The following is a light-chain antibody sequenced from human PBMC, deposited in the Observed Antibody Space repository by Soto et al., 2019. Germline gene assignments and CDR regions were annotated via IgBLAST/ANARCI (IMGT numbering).Light chain of an antibody. CDR2: KAS. V-gene: IGKV1-5*03. J-gene: IGKJ1*01. CDR1: QSISSW. Sequence: IQMTQSPSTLSASVGDRVTITCRASQSISSWLAWYQQKPGKAPKLLIYKASSLESGVPSRFSGSGSGTEFTLTISSLQPDDFATYYCQQYNSGTFGQGTKVEIK. CDR3: QQYNSGT.